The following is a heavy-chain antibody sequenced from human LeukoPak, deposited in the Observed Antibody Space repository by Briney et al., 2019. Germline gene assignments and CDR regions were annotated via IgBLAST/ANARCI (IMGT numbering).Heavy chain of an antibody. D-gene: IGHD3-10*01. CDR1: GFTVRNNY. CDR3: ARDRAGTQAWVEFDP. Sequence: GGSLRLSCAAFGFTVRNNYMSWVRQAPGRGLEWVSLIYSDGSTHYADSVKGRFTISRDNSKNTVYLQMSSLRAEDTAMYYCARDRAGTQAWVEFDPWGQGTLVTVSS. CDR2: IYSDGST. V-gene: IGHV3-66*02. J-gene: IGHJ5*02.